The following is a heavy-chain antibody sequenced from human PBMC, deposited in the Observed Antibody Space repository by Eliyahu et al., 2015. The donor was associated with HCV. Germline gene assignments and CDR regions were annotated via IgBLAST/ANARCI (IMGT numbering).Heavy chain of an antibody. J-gene: IGHJ6*04. CDR1: GYTFTGSY. D-gene: IGHD5-12*01. Sequence: QVQLVQSGAEVKKPGASVKVSCKASGYTFTGSYRHWVRQAPGQGLEWMGWINPNSGGTNYAQKFQGWVTMTRDTSISTAYMELSRLRSDDTAVYYCAREAGYKTISRGMDVWGKGTTVTVSS. CDR2: INPNSGGT. CDR3: AREAGYKTISRGMDV. V-gene: IGHV1-2*04.